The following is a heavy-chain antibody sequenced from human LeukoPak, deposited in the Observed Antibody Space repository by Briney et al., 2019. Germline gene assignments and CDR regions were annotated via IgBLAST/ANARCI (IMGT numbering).Heavy chain of an antibody. CDR3: ARQEQDIVVVVAANWFDP. D-gene: IGHD2-15*01. Sequence: ASVKVSCKASGYTFTSYYMHWVRQAPGQGLEWTGIINPSGGSTSYAQKFQGRVTMTRDTSTSTVYMELSSLRSEDTAVYYCARQEQDIVVVVAANWFDPWGQGTLVTVSS. J-gene: IGHJ5*02. V-gene: IGHV1-46*01. CDR1: GYTFTSYY. CDR2: INPSGGST.